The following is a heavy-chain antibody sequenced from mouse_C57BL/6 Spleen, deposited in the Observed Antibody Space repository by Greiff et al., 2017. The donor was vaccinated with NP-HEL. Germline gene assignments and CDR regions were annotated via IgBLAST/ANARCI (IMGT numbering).Heavy chain of an antibody. J-gene: IGHJ2*01. Sequence: QVQLQQSGAELVRPGTSVKVSCKASGYAFTNYLIEWVKQRPGQGLEWIGVINPGSGGTNYNEKFKGKATLTADKSSSTAYMQLSSLTSEDSAVYFCARGLITTVVAYYFDYWGQGTTLTVSS. D-gene: IGHD1-1*01. V-gene: IGHV1-54*01. CDR3: ARGLITTVVAYYFDY. CDR1: GYAFTNYL. CDR2: INPGSGGT.